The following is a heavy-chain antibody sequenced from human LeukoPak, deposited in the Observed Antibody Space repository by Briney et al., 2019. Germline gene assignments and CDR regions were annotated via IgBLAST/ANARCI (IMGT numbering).Heavy chain of an antibody. J-gene: IGHJ4*02. CDR2: IYYSGTT. Sequence: SETLSLTCTVSGGSISTSSYYWGWIRQPPGKGLESIGIIYYSGTTYYNPSLKSRVTISVDTSKNQFSLKLSSVTAADTAVYYCARLGCSGSDCHLDYWGQGTLVTVSS. V-gene: IGHV4-39*01. CDR3: ARLGCSGSDCHLDY. CDR1: GGSISTSSYY. D-gene: IGHD2-21*02.